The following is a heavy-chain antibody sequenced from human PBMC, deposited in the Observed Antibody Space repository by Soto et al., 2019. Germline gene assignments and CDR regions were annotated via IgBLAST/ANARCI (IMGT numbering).Heavy chain of an antibody. CDR1: GYRFTGYG. CDR3: GYYCASSSCGGDVYFQYSLDV. CDR2: INSKSGAT. V-gene: IGHV1-2*02. Sequence: ASVKVSCKASGYRFTGYGMHWVRQAPGQGLQWMGWINSKSGATAYAQKFQGRVTMTRETSTNTAYLELSGLRSEDTADDKAGYYCASSSCGGDVYFQYSLDVWGQGTTVTVSS. D-gene: IGHD2-21*02. J-gene: IGHJ6*02.